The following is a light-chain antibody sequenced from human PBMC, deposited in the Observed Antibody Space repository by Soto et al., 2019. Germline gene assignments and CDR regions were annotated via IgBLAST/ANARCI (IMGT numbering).Light chain of an antibody. V-gene: IGLV2-23*01. CDR3: CSFAHSNAYL. J-gene: IGLJ1*01. CDR2: EGG. CDR1: SSDVGSYNL. Sequence: QSVLTQPASVSGSPGQSIALSCTGTSSDVGSYNLVSWYQQYPGKAPKLLISEGGKRPSGISNRFSGSKSGNTASLTISGLQAEDVADYYCCSFAHSNAYLFGTGTKVTVL.